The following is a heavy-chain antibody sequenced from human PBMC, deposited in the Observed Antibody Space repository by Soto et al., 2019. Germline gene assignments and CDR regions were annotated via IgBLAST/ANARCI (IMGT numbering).Heavy chain of an antibody. J-gene: IGHJ4*02. D-gene: IGHD6-13*01. V-gene: IGHV1-2*04. CDR3: ARGGIAAAGPGVFDY. CDR2: INPNSGGT. Sequence: ASVKVSCKASGYTFTGYYMHWVRQAPGQGLEWMGWINPNSGGTNYAQKFQGWVTMTRDTSISTAYMELSRLRSDDTAVYYCARGGIAAAGPGVFDYWGQGTLVNVSS. CDR1: GYTFTGYY.